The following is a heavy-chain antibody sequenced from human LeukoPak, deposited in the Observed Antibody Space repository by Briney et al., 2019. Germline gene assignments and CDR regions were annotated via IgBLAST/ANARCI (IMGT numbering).Heavy chain of an antibody. CDR1: GNTSTGYY. D-gene: IGHD7-27*01. V-gene: IGHV1-2*02. CDR2: ITPNSGGT. CDR3: ARDELLTGDHGHYYCGMDV. J-gene: IGHJ6*02. Sequence: GASLKASCKAPGNTSTGYYMPWGRQAPGKGLEWRGWITPNSGGTNYAQKFQGRVTITADKSTSTAYMEPSSLRSEDTAVYYCARDELLTGDHGHYYCGMDVWGQGTTVTVSS.